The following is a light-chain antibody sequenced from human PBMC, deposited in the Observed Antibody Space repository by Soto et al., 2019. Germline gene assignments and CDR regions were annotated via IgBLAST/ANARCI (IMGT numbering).Light chain of an antibody. J-gene: IGKJ4*01. Sequence: IVRTRFAWTMTVSPGESGTITCRASQSVTSSYLTWYQQKPGQAPRLLIYGASTRAAGIPARFSGSGSGTDFTLTISRLEPEDFALYYCQQYATSPLTFGGGTKVDIK. CDR1: QSVTSSY. CDR3: QQYATSPLT. CDR2: GAS. V-gene: IGKV3-20*01.